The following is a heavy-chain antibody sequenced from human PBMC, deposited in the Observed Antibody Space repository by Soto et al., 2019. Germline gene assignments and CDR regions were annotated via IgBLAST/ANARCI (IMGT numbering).Heavy chain of an antibody. CDR3: ARVGYNWNDFYYYYMDV. V-gene: IGHV3-66*01. D-gene: IGHD1-20*01. CDR1: GFTVSSNY. CDR2: IYSGGST. J-gene: IGHJ6*03. Sequence: PGGSLRLSCAASGFTVSSNYMSWVRQAPGKGLEWVSVIYSGGSTYYADSVKGRFTISRDNSKNTLYLQMNSLRAEDTAVYYCARVGYNWNDFYYYYMDVWGKGTTVTVS.